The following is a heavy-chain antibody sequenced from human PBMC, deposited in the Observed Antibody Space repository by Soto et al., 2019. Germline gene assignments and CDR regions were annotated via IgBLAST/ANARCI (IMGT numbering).Heavy chain of an antibody. CDR3: AKDHSSSWYYFDD. V-gene: IGHV3-30*18. CDR2: ISYNGNSV. Sequence: GGSLRLSCAASGFTFSTYGMHWVRQAPGKGLEWVAVISYNGNSVSYADPVKGRFTISRDNSKDTLYLQMNSLRAEDTAIYYCAKDHSSSWYYFDDWGQGTLVTVSS. D-gene: IGHD6-13*01. J-gene: IGHJ4*02. CDR1: GFTFSTYG.